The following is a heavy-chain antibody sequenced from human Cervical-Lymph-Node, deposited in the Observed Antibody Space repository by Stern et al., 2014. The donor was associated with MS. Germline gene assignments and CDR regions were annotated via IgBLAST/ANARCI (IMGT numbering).Heavy chain of an antibody. CDR2: GTQSGRT. V-gene: IGHV4-34*01. J-gene: IGHJ4*02. CDR3: ARGKSKLDY. Sequence: QVQLQQWGAGQLEPSETLSLTCAVYGGSFSDYHWTWIRQSPGKGLEWIGDGTQSGRTNYNPSLKSRVTISVDSSKKKTFLTLISMTAADTAVYYCARGKSKLDYWGQGTLVTISS. CDR1: GGSFSDYH.